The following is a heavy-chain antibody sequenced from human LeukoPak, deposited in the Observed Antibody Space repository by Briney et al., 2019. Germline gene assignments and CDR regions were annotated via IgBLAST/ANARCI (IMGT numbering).Heavy chain of an antibody. CDR1: GFTFSSYW. V-gene: IGHV3-7*01. D-gene: IGHD5-18*01. J-gene: IGHJ4*02. Sequence: GGSLRLSCAASGFTFSSYWMSWVRQAPGKGLEWVANIKQDGSEKYYVDSVEGRFTISRDNAKNSLYLQMNSLRAEDTAVYYCARLRGYSYGKLDYWGQGTLVTVSS. CDR3: ARLRGYSYGKLDY. CDR2: IKQDGSEK.